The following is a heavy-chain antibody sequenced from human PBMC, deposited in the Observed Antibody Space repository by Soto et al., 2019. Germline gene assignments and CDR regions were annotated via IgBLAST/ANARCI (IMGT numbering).Heavy chain of an antibody. CDR2: ISYDGSNK. D-gene: IGHD1-1*01. CDR1: GFTFSSYA. Sequence: QVQLVESGGGVVQPGRSLRLSCAASGFTFSSYAMHWVRQAPGKGLEWVAVISYDGSNKYYADSVKGRFTISRDNSKNTLYLQMNSLRAEDTAVYYCARGRQPPLNYYYCYGMDVWGQGTTVTVSS. V-gene: IGHV3-30-3*01. J-gene: IGHJ6*02. CDR3: ARGRQPPLNYYYCYGMDV.